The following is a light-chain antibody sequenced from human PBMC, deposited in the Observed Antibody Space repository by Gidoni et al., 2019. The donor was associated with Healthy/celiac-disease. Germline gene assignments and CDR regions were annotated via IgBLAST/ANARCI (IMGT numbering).Light chain of an antibody. CDR2: AAS. V-gene: IGKV1-39*01. CDR1: QSISSY. Sequence: DIQMTQSPSSLSASVGDRVTIPCRASQSISSYLNWYQQKPGKAPKLLIYAASRLQSGVPSRFSGSGSGTDFTLTISSLKPEDFATYYCQQSYSTPPAFGQXTKVEIK. J-gene: IGKJ1*01. CDR3: QQSYSTPPA.